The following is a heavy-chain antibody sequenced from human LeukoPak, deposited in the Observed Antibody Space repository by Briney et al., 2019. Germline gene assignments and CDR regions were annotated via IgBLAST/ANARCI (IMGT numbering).Heavy chain of an antibody. J-gene: IGHJ4*02. CDR1: GGSISSYY. CDR2: IYYSGST. D-gene: IGHD2-21*02. V-gene: IGHV4-59*01. Sequence: PSETLSLTCTVSGGSISSYYWSWIRQPPGKGLEWIGYIYYSGSTNYNPSLKSRVTISVDTSKNQFSLKLSSVTAADTAVYYCASIHAYCGGDCYSHPDYWGQGTLVTVSS. CDR3: ASIHAYCGGDCYSHPDY.